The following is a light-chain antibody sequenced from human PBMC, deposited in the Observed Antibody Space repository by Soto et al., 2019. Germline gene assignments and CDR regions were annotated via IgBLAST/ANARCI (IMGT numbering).Light chain of an antibody. CDR2: EAS. Sequence: EIVLTQSPATLSLSPGERATLSCRASQSVGNNLAWYQQKPGQAPGLLIYEASTRATGIPARFSGSGSVTDFTLTLSSLEPEDFAVYYCQQHAHWPLTFGGGTKVEIK. CDR3: QQHAHWPLT. V-gene: IGKV3-11*01. CDR1: QSVGNN. J-gene: IGKJ4*01.